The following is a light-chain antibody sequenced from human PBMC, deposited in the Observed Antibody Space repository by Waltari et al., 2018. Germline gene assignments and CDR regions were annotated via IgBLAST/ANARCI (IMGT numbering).Light chain of an antibody. CDR1: RNDIGAHDF. J-gene: IGLJ2*01. Sequence: QSDLTQPASVSGSPGQSITISCSGTRNDIGAHDFISWYQQNPGKAPRLIIYNVNHRPSGVSDRFSGSKSGNTASLTISGLQPEDEADYFCTSYISTSSLPVIFGGGTTLTVL. V-gene: IGLV2-14*03. CDR2: NVN. CDR3: TSYISTSSLPVI.